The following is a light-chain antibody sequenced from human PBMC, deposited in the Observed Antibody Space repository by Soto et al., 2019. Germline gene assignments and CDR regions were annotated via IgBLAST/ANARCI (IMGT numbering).Light chain of an antibody. CDR1: SSDVGGYNY. CDR2: EVS. Sequence: QSALTQPASVSGSPGQLITISCTGTSSDVGGYNYVSWYQQHPGKAPKVMVYEVSNRPSGVSNRFSGSKSGNTASLTISGLQAEDEADYYCSSHTSSSTLEVFGGGTKVTVL. CDR3: SSHTSSSTLEV. V-gene: IGLV2-14*01. J-gene: IGLJ2*01.